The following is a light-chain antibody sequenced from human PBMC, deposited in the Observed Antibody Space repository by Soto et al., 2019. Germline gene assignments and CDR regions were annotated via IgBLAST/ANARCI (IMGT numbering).Light chain of an antibody. CDR1: SSDVGGYNY. Sequence: SALPQPASVSGYPGQSITISCTGTSSDVGGYNYVSWYQQHPGKAPKFMIYDVSNRPSGVSNRFSGSKSGNTASLTISGLQAEDEADYYCCSYTTSNTRQIVFGTGTKVTVL. J-gene: IGLJ1*01. V-gene: IGLV2-14*01. CDR2: DVS. CDR3: CSYTTSNTRQIV.